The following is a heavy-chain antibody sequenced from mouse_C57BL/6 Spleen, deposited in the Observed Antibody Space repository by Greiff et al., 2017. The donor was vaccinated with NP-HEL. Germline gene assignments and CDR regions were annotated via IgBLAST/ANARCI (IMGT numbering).Heavy chain of an antibody. Sequence: EVKLQESGAELVKPGASVKLSCTASGFNIKDYYMHWVKQRTEQGLEWIGRIDPEDGETKYAPKFKGKATITADTSSNTAYLQLSSLTSEDSAVYYCSRYPEGYFDYWGQGTTLTVSS. CDR3: SRYPEGYFDY. CDR2: IDPEDGET. CDR1: GFNIKDYY. V-gene: IGHV14-2*01. J-gene: IGHJ2*01.